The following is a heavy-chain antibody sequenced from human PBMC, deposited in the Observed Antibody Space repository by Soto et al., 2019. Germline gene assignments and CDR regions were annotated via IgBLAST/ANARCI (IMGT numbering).Heavy chain of an antibody. Sequence: GASVKVSCKASGYTFTSYGISWVRQAPGQGLEWMGWISAYNGNTNYAQKLQGRVTMTTDTSTSTAYMELRSLRSDDTAVYYCARLNCYGRFGELESYYGMDVWGQGTTVTVSS. D-gene: IGHD3-10*01. CDR1: GYTFTSYG. J-gene: IGHJ6*02. CDR2: ISAYNGNT. CDR3: ARLNCYGRFGELESYYGMDV. V-gene: IGHV1-18*01.